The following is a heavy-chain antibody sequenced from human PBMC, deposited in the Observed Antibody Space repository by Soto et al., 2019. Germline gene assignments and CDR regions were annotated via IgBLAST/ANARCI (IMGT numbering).Heavy chain of an antibody. V-gene: IGHV3-30*18. Sequence: VQLVESGGGVVQPGRSLRLSCAASGFTFSDYAMHWVRQAPGKGLEWVAVVSHDGRNTHYADSVKGRFTISRDSSKNTFSLEMTSLRPEDTAVYYCAKGGRQWLVTSDFNYWGQGALVTASS. CDR2: VSHDGRNT. CDR1: GFTFSDYA. CDR3: AKGGRQWLVTSDFNY. J-gene: IGHJ4*02. D-gene: IGHD6-19*01.